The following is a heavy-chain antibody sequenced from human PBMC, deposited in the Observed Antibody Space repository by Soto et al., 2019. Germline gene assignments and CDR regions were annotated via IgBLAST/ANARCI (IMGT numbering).Heavy chain of an antibody. CDR2: ISSSSTTI. V-gene: IGHV3-48*03. Sequence: LRLSCVASGFSFISYEMNWIRQAPGKGLEWVSFISSSSTTIYYADSVKGRFTISRDNARNSLYLQMNSLRAEDTAVYYCARGGSGWNFDYWGQGTLVTVSS. J-gene: IGHJ4*02. CDR1: GFSFISYE. D-gene: IGHD6-19*01. CDR3: ARGGSGWNFDY.